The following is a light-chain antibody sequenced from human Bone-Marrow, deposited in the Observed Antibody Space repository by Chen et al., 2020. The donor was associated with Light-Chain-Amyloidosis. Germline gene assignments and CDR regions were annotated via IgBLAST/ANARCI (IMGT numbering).Light chain of an antibody. V-gene: IGLV3-21*02. CDR2: DDS. CDR1: NIGSTS. CDR3: QVWDRSSDRPV. Sequence: SYVLTHPSSVSVAPGQTAPIACGGNNIGSTSVHCYQQTPGHAPLLVVYDDSDRPLGIPERLSGSNSGNTATLTISRVEAGDEADYYCQVWDRSSDRPVFGGGTKLTVL. J-gene: IGLJ3*02.